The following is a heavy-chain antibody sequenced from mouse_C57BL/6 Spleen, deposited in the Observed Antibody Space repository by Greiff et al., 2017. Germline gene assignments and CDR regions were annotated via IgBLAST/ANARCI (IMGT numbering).Heavy chain of an antibody. CDR3: ARGYYNYAMDY. CDR1: GYTFTDYY. CDR2: IYPGSGNT. D-gene: IGHD2-12*01. J-gene: IGHJ4*01. V-gene: IGHV1-84*01. Sequence: VQGVESGPELVKPGASVKISCKASGYTFTDYYINWVKQRPGQGLEWIGWIYPGSGNTKYNEKFKGKATLTVDTSSSTAYMQLSSLTSEDSAVYFCARGYYNYAMDYWGQGTSVTVSS.